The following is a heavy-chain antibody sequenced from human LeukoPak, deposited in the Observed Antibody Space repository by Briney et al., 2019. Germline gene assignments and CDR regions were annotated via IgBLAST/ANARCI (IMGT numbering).Heavy chain of an antibody. Sequence: PGGSLRLSCAASGFTFSSYSMNWVRQAPGKGLEWVSYISSSSSTIYYADSVKGRFTISRDNAKNSLYLQMNSLRAEDTAVYYCARGAWRGYDFWSGQIDYWGQGTLVTVSS. CDR3: ARGAWRGYDFWSGQIDY. D-gene: IGHD3-3*01. V-gene: IGHV3-48*01. CDR1: GFTFSSYS. CDR2: ISSSSSTI. J-gene: IGHJ4*02.